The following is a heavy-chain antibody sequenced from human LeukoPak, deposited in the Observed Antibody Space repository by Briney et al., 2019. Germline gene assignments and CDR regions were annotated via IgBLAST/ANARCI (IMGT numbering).Heavy chain of an antibody. D-gene: IGHD3-3*01. CDR3: AREAYDFWSGSTYNWFDP. V-gene: IGHV4-4*07. CDR2: IYTSGST. CDR1: GGSISSYY. Sequence: PSETLSLTCTVSGGSISSYYWSWIRQPAGKGLEWIGRIYTSGSTNYNPSLKSRVTMSVDTSKNQFSLKLSSVTAADTAVYYCAREAYDFWSGSTYNWFDPWGQGTLVTVPS. J-gene: IGHJ5*02.